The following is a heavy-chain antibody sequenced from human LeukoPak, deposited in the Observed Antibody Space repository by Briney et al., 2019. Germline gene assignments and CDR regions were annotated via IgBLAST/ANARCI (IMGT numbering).Heavy chain of an antibody. CDR2: ISSSSSYI. CDR3: ARDPLDSSGYYSKLDY. CDR1: GFTFSSYS. D-gene: IGHD3-22*01. J-gene: IGHJ4*02. V-gene: IGHV3-21*01. Sequence: GGSLRLSCAASGFTFSSYSMNWVRQAPGKGLEWVSSISSSSSYIYYADSVKGRFTISRDNAKNSLYLQMNSLRAEDTAVYYCARDPLDSSGYYSKLDYWGQGTLVTVSS.